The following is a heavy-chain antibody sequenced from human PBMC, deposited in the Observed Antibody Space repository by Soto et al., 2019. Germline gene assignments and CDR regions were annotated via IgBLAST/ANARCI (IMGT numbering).Heavy chain of an antibody. V-gene: IGHV4-39*01. Sequence: QLQLQESGPGLVKPSETLSLTCAVSGGSISSSSYYWGWIRQPPRKGLEWIGGIYYSGSTYYNPSLKSRVSISVDTSKNQFSLKLSSVTAADTAVYYCASPTPTPFYYIDVLGKVTTVTVSS. J-gene: IGHJ6*03. CDR1: GGSISSSSYY. CDR3: ASPTPTPFYYIDV. CDR2: IYYSGST.